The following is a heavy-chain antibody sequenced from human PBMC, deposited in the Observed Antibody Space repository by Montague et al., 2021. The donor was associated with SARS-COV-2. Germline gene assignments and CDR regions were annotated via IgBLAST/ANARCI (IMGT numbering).Heavy chain of an antibody. Sequence: SETLSLTCAVSGVSVTDYYWSWIRQPPGKGLEGVGGVLYNKGTNFNPSPKSRVAISVDTSKNQFSLMLTSVTAADTAFYYCVRHPNYDGWNGAPDFWDQGTLVTVSS. CDR2: VLYNKGT. V-gene: IGHV4-59*08. D-gene: IGHD3/OR15-3a*01. CDR1: GVSVTDYY. CDR3: VRHPNYDGWNGAPDF. J-gene: IGHJ4*02.